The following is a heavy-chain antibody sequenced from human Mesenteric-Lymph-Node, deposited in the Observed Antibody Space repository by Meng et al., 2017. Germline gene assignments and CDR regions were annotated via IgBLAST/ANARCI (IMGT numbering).Heavy chain of an antibody. CDR3: AARLLRNDDDY. CDR1: GYSISSGYY. Sequence: SETLSLTCAVSGYSISSGYYWGWIRQPPGKGLEWIGSIYHSGSTYYNPSLKSRVTISVDTSKNQFSLKLSSVTAADTAVYYCAARLLRNDDDYWGQGTLVTVSS. V-gene: IGHV4-38-2*01. D-gene: IGHD3-22*01. CDR2: IYHSGST. J-gene: IGHJ4*02.